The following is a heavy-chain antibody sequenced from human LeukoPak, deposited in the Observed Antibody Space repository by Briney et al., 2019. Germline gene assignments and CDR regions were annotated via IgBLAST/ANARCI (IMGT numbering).Heavy chain of an antibody. CDR1: GGSLSGYY. D-gene: IGHD2-2*01. Sequence: SETLSLTCAVYGGSLSGYYWSWIRQPPGKGLEWIGEINHSGSTNYNPSLKSRVTISVDTSKNQFSLKLSSVTAADTAVYYCARRPTRYEYQPLQLHQMYYLDYWGQGTLVTVSS. CDR3: ARRPTRYEYQPLQLHQMYYLDY. J-gene: IGHJ4*02. V-gene: IGHV4-34*01. CDR2: INHSGST.